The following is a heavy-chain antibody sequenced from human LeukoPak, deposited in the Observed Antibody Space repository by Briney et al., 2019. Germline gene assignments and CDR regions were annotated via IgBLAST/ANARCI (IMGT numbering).Heavy chain of an antibody. CDR3: ARPKVGVDPSQDRSFGMDV. Sequence: GGSLRLSCVGSGFTFNIYSMNWVRQAPGKGLEWVSSISSGSSDIYYADSVKGRFTISRDNSKNSVYLQMNSLRAEDTALYYCARPKVGVDPSQDRSFGMDVWGQGTKVTVSS. J-gene: IGHJ6*02. CDR2: ISSGSSDI. V-gene: IGHV3-21*01. CDR1: GFTFNIYS. D-gene: IGHD1-26*01.